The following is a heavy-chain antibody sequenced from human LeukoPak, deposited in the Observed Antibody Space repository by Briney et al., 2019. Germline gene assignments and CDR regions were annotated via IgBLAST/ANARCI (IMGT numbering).Heavy chain of an antibody. J-gene: IGHJ4*02. Sequence: GGSLRLSCAASGFTVSNYKMNWVRQAPGKGLEWVSFIASDHTTYYADSVKGRYTLSRGNAKNSLYLQMNSLRAEDTAVYYCARISDCSGGSCYSRNYWGQGTLVTVSS. CDR2: IASDHTT. CDR1: GFTVSNYK. D-gene: IGHD2-15*01. V-gene: IGHV3-48*03. CDR3: ARISDCSGGSCYSRNY.